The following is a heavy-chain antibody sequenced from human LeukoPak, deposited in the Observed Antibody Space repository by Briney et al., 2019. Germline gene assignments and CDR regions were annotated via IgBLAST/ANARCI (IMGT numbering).Heavy chain of an antibody. CDR1: GGSISSYY. D-gene: IGHD6-13*01. V-gene: IGHV4-59*01. CDR3: ARLLPPYSSSVVNWFDP. CDR2: IYYSGST. J-gene: IGHJ5*02. Sequence: TSETLSLTCTVSGGSISSYYWSWIRQPPGKGLEWIGYIYYSGSTNYNPSLKSRVTISGDTSKNQFFLKLSSVTAADTAVYYCARLLPPYSSSVVNWFDPWGQGTLVTVSS.